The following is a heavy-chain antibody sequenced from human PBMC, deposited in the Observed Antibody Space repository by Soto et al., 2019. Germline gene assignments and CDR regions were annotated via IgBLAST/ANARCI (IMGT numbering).Heavy chain of an antibody. Sequence: QVPLQESGPGLVKPSQTLSLTCTVSGGSINRGRYYWNWIRQHPGKGLEWIGYIYESGTTDYNPSLKSRVIISEDTSKNQCSLRLSSVTAADTAIYYCARDRGFGMDAWGQGTMVIVSS. CDR1: GGSINRGRYY. J-gene: IGHJ6*02. CDR3: ARDRGFGMDA. V-gene: IGHV4-31*03. CDR2: IYESGTT.